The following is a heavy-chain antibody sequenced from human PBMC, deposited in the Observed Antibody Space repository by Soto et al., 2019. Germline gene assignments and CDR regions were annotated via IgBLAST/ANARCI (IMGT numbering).Heavy chain of an antibody. Sequence: GGSLRLSCAASGFTFSNYGMQWVRQAPGMGLEWVAIIWFDGSKKYYADSVKGRFTFSRDNSKNTVYLQMNSLRAEDTAVYYCARLGGTGTTGYYYGIDVWGQGTTVTVSS. J-gene: IGHJ6*02. CDR1: GFTFSNYG. V-gene: IGHV3-33*01. CDR2: IWFDGSKK. D-gene: IGHD1-1*01. CDR3: ARLGGTGTTGYYYGIDV.